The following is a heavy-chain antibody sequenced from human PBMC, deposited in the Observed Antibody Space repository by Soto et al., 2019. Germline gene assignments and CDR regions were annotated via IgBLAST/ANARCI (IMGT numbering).Heavy chain of an antibody. D-gene: IGHD3-10*01. CDR2: IYYSGST. V-gene: IGHV4-59*01. Sequence: SETPSLTCTVSGGSMSSYYWSWIRQPPGKGLEWIGYIYYSGSTNYNPSLKSRVTMSVDTPKNQFSLKLSSVTAADTAVYYCARRGYGPGFPYYYGMDVWGQGTTVTVSS. J-gene: IGHJ6*02. CDR1: GGSMSSYY. CDR3: ARRGYGPGFPYYYGMDV.